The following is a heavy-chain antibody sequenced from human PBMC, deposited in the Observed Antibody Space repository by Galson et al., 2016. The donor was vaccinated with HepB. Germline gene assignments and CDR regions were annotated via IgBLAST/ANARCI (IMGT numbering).Heavy chain of an antibody. D-gene: IGHD4-17*01. V-gene: IGHV1-69*13. CDR1: GGTFSSYD. CDR3: ARETRDDYGDFLGRYYYYYGMDV. Sequence: SVKVSCKASGGTFSSYDISWVRQAPGQGLEWMGGIIPMFGTANYAQKFQGRVTITADESTSTAYMELSSLRSEDTAVYYCARETRDDYGDFLGRYYYYYGMDVWGQETTVTVSS. J-gene: IGHJ6*02. CDR2: IIPMFGTA.